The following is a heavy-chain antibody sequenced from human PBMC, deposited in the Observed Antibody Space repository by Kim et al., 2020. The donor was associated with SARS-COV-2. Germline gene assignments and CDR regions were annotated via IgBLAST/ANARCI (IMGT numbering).Heavy chain of an antibody. J-gene: IGHJ4*02. D-gene: IGHD1-26*01. Sequence: GESLKISCKGSGYSFTSYWISWVRQMPGKGLEWMGRIDPSDSYTNYSPSFQGHVTISADKSISTAYLQWSSLKASDTAMYYCAITVGAIAKFDYWGQGTLVTVSS. CDR1: GYSFTSYW. CDR3: AITVGAIAKFDY. V-gene: IGHV5-10-1*01. CDR2: IDPSDSYT.